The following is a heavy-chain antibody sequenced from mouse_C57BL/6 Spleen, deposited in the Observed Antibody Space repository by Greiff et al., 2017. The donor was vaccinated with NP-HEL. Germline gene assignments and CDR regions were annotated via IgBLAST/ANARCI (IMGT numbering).Heavy chain of an antibody. CDR3: ASRVNTVGVEY. J-gene: IGHJ2*01. V-gene: IGHV1-81*01. Sequence: VKLMESGAELARPGASVKLSCKASGYTFTSYGISWVKQRTGQGLEWIGEIYPRSGNTYYNEKFKGKATLTADKSSSTAYMELRSLTSEDSAVYFCASRVNTVGVEYWGQGTTLTVSS. CDR1: GYTFTSYG. CDR2: IYPRSGNT. D-gene: IGHD1-1*01.